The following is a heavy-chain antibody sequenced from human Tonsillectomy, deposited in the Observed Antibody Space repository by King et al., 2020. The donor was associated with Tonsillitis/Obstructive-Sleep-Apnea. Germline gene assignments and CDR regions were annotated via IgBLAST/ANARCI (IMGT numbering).Heavy chain of an antibody. J-gene: IGHJ4*02. Sequence: VQLQESGPGLVKPSETLSLTCTVSGGSISSSSYYWGWIRQPPGKGLEWIGSIYYSGSTYYNPSLKSRVTISVDTSKNRFSLKLSSVTAAARAVYYCAGHPETGASWALDYWGQGTLVTVSS. CDR2: IYYSGST. CDR1: GGSISSSSYY. V-gene: IGHV4-39*01. D-gene: IGHD7-27*01. CDR3: AGHPETGASWALDY.